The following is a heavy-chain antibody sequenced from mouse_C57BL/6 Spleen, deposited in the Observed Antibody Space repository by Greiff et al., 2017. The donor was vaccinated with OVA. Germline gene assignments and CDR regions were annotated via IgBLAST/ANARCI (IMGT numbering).Heavy chain of an antibody. J-gene: IGHJ2*01. CDR3: ARSGTWDY. D-gene: IGHD4-1*01. CDR2: IDPSDSYT. V-gene: IGHV1-69*01. Sequence: QVQLQQPGAELVMPGASVKLSCKASGYTFTSYWMHWVKQRPGQGLEWIGEIDPSDSYTNYNQKFKGKSTSTVDKSSSTAYMQLSSLTSEDSAVYYCARSGTWDYWGQGTTLTVSS. CDR1: GYTFTSYW.